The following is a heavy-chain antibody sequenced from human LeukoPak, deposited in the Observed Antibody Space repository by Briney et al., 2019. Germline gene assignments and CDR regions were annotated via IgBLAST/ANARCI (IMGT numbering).Heavy chain of an antibody. CDR2: ISGSGGST. Sequence: GGSLRLSCAASGFTFSIYAMSWVRQAPGKGLEWVSVISGSGGSTHYADSVKGRFTISRDNSKNTLYLQMNSLRAEDTAVYYCANEVAYFDYWGQGTLVTVSS. J-gene: IGHJ4*02. CDR1: GFTFSIYA. CDR3: ANEVAYFDY. V-gene: IGHV3-23*01. D-gene: IGHD2-15*01.